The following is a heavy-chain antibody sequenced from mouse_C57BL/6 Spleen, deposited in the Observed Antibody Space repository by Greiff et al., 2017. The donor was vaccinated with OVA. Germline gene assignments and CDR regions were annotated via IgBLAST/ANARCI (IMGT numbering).Heavy chain of an antibody. Sequence: VQLQESGAELARPGASVKLSCKASGYTFTSYGISWVKQRTGQGLEWIGEIYPRSGNTYYNEKFKGKATLTADKSSSTAYMELRSLTSEDSAVYFCARGDDYGAMDYWGQGTSVTVSS. CDR2: IYPRSGNT. CDR3: ARGDDYGAMDY. J-gene: IGHJ4*01. CDR1: GYTFTSYG. V-gene: IGHV1-81*01.